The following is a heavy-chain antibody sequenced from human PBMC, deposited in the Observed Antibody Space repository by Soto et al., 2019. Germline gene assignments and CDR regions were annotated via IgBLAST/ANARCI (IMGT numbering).Heavy chain of an antibody. D-gene: IGHD3-22*01. CDR1: GFTFSSYA. V-gene: IGHV3-23*01. CDR2: ISGSGGST. J-gene: IGHJ3*02. Sequence: HPGGSLRLSCAASGFTFSSYAMSWVRQAPGKGLEWVSAISGSGGSTYYADSVKGRFTISRDNSKNTLYLQMNSLRAEDTAVYYCAKVGNYDSSVPSSDPDAFDIWGQGTMVTVSS. CDR3: AKVGNYDSSVPSSDPDAFDI.